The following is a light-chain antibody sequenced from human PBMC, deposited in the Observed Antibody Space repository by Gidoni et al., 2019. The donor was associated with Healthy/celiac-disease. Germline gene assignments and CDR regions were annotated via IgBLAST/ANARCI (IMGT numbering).Light chain of an antibody. CDR2: SNN. CDR3: AAWDDSLNGYV. V-gene: IGLV1-44*01. J-gene: IGLJ1*01. CDR1: SSNIGSNT. Sequence: QSVLTQPPSASGTPGPRVTISCSGSSSNIGSNTVNWYQQLPGTAPKLLSYSNNQRPSGVPDRFSGSKSGTSASLAISGLQSEDEADYYCAAWDDSLNGYVFGTGTKVTVL.